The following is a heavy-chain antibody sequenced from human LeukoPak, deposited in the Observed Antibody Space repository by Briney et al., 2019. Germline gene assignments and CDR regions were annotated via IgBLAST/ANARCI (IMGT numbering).Heavy chain of an antibody. D-gene: IGHD3-16*01. Sequence: SETLSLTCAVYGGSFSGYYWSWIRQPPGKGLEWIGEINLSGSTNYNPSRKSRVTISVDTSKNQFSLKLSSVTAADTAVYYCASHVAGGTRMSLHYWGQGTLVTVSS. CDR2: INLSGST. J-gene: IGHJ4*02. CDR1: GGSFSGYY. V-gene: IGHV4-34*01. CDR3: ASHVAGGTRMSLHY.